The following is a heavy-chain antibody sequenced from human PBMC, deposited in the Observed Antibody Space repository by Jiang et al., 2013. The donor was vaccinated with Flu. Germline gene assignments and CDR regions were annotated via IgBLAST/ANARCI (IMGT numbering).Heavy chain of an antibody. CDR3: ARGMGITMIVVLRGSGYYGMDV. V-gene: IGHV4-34*01. J-gene: IGHJ6*04. CDR1: GGSFSGYY. CDR2: INHSGST. D-gene: IGHD3-22*01. Sequence: LLKPSETLSLTCAVYGGSFSGYYWSWIRQPPGKGLEWIGEINHSGSTNYNPSLKSRVTISVDTSKNQFSLKLSSVTAADTAVYYCARGMGITMIVVLRGSGYYGMDVWGKGTTVTVSS.